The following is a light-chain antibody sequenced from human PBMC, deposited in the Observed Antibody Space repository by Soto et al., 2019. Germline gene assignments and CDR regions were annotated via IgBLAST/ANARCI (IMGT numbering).Light chain of an antibody. CDR2: DVN. CDR1: SRDVGGYNF. Sequence: QSALTQPASVSGSPGQSITISCTGTSRDVGGYNFVSWYQQHPGKVPKLMIFDVNRRPSGFSDRFSGSKSGNTASLTISGLQAEDEGDYYCCSYTSSSTHVFGSGTKVTVL. V-gene: IGLV2-14*03. J-gene: IGLJ1*01. CDR3: CSYTSSSTHV.